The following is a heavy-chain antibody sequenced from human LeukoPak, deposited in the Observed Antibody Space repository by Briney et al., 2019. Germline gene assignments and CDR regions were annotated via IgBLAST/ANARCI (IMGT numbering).Heavy chain of an antibody. D-gene: IGHD1-26*01. Sequence: PSETLSLTCTVSGGSIRTYYWSWLRQPPGKGLEWIGYIYYSGSTNYNPSLKSRVTISVDTSKNQFSLKLTSVTAADTAVYYRARAVGATTGNFDYWGQGTLVTVSS. CDR3: ARAVGATTGNFDY. J-gene: IGHJ4*02. V-gene: IGHV4-59*01. CDR1: GGSIRTYY. CDR2: IYYSGST.